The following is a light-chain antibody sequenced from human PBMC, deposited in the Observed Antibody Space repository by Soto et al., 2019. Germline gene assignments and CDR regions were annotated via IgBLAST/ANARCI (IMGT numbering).Light chain of an antibody. Sequence: DIQMTQAPCSLSASVGDRVTITCRTSQTITTSLNWYRQKPGKAPDLLIYAASSLQSGIPSRFGGRGSGTDFTLTITGLQPEDFATYYCQQNYSLPITGGHGTRLEIK. J-gene: IGKJ5*01. CDR2: AAS. CDR1: QTITTS. V-gene: IGKV1-39*01. CDR3: QQNYSLPIT.